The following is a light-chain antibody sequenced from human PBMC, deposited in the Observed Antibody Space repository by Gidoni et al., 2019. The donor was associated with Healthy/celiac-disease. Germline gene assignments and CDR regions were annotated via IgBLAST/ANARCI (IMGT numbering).Light chain of an antibody. CDR3: QQYDNLPLT. Sequence: DIQMTPSPSSLSASVGDRVTITCQASQDITNYLNWYQQKPGKAPNLLIYEASNLETGVPSRFSGSGSGTNFTLTINTLQPEDIATYYCQQYDNLPLTFGPGTKVEIK. CDR1: QDITNY. J-gene: IGKJ3*01. CDR2: EAS. V-gene: IGKV1-33*01.